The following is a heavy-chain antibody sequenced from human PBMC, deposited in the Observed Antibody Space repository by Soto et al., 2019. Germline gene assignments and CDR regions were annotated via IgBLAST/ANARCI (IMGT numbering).Heavy chain of an antibody. J-gene: IGHJ3*02. D-gene: IGHD4-17*01. CDR2: ISGSGGST. V-gene: IGHV3-23*01. CDR3: ANVGGDYVLGAFDI. Sequence: GGSLRLSCAASGFTFSSYAMSWVRQAPGKGLEWVSAISGSGGSTYYADSVKGRFTISRDNSKNTLYLQMNSLRAEDTAVYYRANVGGDYVLGAFDICGQGLLVTVS. CDR1: GFTFSSYA.